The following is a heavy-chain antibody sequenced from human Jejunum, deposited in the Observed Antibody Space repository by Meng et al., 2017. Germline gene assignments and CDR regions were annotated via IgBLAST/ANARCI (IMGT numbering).Heavy chain of an antibody. CDR2: INSDGSRT. V-gene: IGHV3-74*01. CDR3: AKASCGGSNCYCGDS. CDR1: GFTFSNTG. J-gene: IGHJ4*02. Sequence: GESLKISCAASGFTFSNTGMHWVRQGPGKGLEWVSYINSDGSRTRYADSVKGRFTISRANAENTLSLQMNSLRVEDTAVYYCAKASCGGSNCYCGDSWGQGTLVTVSS. D-gene: IGHD2-15*01.